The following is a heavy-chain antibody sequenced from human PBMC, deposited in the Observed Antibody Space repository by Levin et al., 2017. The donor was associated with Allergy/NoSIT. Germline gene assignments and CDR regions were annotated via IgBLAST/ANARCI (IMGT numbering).Heavy chain of an antibody. D-gene: IGHD6-13*01. CDR1: GGSISSYY. CDR3: ARTKYSSSWYVEDY. CDR2: IYYSGST. J-gene: IGHJ4*02. V-gene: IGHV4-59*08. Sequence: PGGSLRLSCTVSGGSISSYYWSWIRQPPGKGLEWIGYIYYSGSTNYNPSLKSRVTISVDTSKNQFSLKLSSVTAADTAVYYCARTKYSSSWYVEDYWGQGTLVTVSS.